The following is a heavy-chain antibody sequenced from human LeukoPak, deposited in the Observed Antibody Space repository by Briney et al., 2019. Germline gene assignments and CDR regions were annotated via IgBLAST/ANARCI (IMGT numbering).Heavy chain of an antibody. CDR1: GFTFSSYG. Sequence: GGSLRLSCAASGFTFSSYGMHWVRQAPGKGLEWVAVIWYDGSNKYYADSVKGRFTISRDNSKNTLYLQMNSLRAEDTAVYYCARVVFIAVAAHSPPIMDVWGQGTTVTVSS. V-gene: IGHV3-33*01. J-gene: IGHJ6*02. D-gene: IGHD6-19*01. CDR3: ARVVFIAVAAHSPPIMDV. CDR2: IWYDGSNK.